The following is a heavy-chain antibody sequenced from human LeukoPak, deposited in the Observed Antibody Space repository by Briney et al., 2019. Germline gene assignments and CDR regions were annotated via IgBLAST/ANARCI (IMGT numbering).Heavy chain of an antibody. D-gene: IGHD6-6*01. J-gene: IGHJ6*02. Sequence: SQTLSLTCTVSGGSISSGGYYWSWIRRHPGKGLEWIGYIYYSGSTYYNPSLKSRVTISVDTSKNQFSLKLSSVTAADTAVYYCARARYSSSSYYYGMDVWGQGTTVTVSS. CDR3: ARARYSSSSYYYGMDV. CDR1: GGSISSGGYY. CDR2: IYYSGST. V-gene: IGHV4-31*03.